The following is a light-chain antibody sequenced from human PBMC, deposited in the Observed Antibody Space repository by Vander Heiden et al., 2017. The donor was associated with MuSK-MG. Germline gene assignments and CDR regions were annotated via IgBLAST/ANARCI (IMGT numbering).Light chain of an antibody. CDR2: RNN. Sequence: QSVLTQPPSASGTPGQRVTISCSRSSSNIGSNFVYWYQQLPGTAPKLLIYRNNQRPSGVPDRFSGSKSGTSASLAISGLRSEDDADYYCAAWDDSLSGPVVFGGGTKLTVL. CDR3: AAWDDSLSGPVV. J-gene: IGLJ2*01. CDR1: SSNIGSNF. V-gene: IGLV1-47*01.